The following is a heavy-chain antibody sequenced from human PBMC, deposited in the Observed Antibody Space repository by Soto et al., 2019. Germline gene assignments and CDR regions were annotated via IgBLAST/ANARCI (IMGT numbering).Heavy chain of an antibody. Sequence: SVKVSCKASGGTFSSYAISWVRQAPGQGLEWMGGIIPIFGTADYAQRFQGRVTITADESTSTAYMELTSLRSEDTAVYYCERCGYSYGPFDYWGQGTLVTVSS. J-gene: IGHJ4*02. CDR2: IIPIFGTA. V-gene: IGHV1-69*13. D-gene: IGHD5-18*01. CDR3: ERCGYSYGPFDY. CDR1: GGTFSSYA.